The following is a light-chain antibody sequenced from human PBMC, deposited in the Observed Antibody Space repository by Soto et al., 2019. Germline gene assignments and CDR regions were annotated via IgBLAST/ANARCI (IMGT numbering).Light chain of an antibody. CDR1: QSISSY. V-gene: IGKV1-39*01. Sequence: DIQMTQSPSSLSASVGDRVTITCRASQSISSYLNWYQQKPGKAPKHLIYAASSLQSGVPSRFSGSGSGTDFTPNISSLQPEDFATYYCQQSYSTPMYTFGQGTKLEIK. CDR3: QQSYSTPMYT. CDR2: AAS. J-gene: IGKJ2*01.